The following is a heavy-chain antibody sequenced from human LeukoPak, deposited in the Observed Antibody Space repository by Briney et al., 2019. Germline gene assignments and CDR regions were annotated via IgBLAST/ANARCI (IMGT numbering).Heavy chain of an antibody. V-gene: IGHV3-7*03. J-gene: IGHJ4*02. CDR3: ARVSDISVAAYFDY. Sequence: GGSLRLSCEASGFTFHIYWMSWVRQAPGKGLEWVANIKQEGSDKYYVDSVKGRFTISRDNAKNSLYLQMNSLRAEDTALYYCARVSDISVAAYFDYWGQGTLVTVSS. D-gene: IGHD6-19*01. CDR1: GFTFHIYW. CDR2: IKQEGSDK.